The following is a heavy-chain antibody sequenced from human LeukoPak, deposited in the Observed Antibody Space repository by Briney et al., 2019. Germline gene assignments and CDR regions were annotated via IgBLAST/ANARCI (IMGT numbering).Heavy chain of an antibody. CDR1: GFTFDDYA. V-gene: IGHV3-9*01. D-gene: IGHD5-24*01. J-gene: IGHJ4*02. Sequence: GGSLRHSCAASGFTFDDYAMHWVRQAPGKGLEWVSGISWNSGSIGYADSVKGRFTISRDNAKNSLYLQMNSLRAEDTALYYCAKHNRLGRDGYRLEYYFDYWGQGTLVTVSS. CDR3: AKHNRLGRDGYRLEYYFDY. CDR2: ISWNSGSI.